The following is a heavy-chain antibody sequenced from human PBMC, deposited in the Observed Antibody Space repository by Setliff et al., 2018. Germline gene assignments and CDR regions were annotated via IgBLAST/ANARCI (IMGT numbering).Heavy chain of an antibody. CDR3: ARRATYYNFWSGYYDY. D-gene: IGHD3-3*01. CDR2: IYYSGST. Sequence: KPSETLSLTCTVSGGSISSSSYYWGWIRQPPGKGLEWIGSIYYSGSTCYNPSLKSRVTISVDTSKNQFSLKLSSVTAADTAVYYCARRATYYNFWSGYYDYWGQGTLVTVSS. V-gene: IGHV4-39*07. CDR1: GGSISSSSYY. J-gene: IGHJ4*02.